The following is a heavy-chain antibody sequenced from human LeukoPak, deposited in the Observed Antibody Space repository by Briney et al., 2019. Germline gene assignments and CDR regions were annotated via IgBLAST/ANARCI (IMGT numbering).Heavy chain of an antibody. CDR1: GYTFTSYG. J-gene: IGHJ4*02. Sequence: ASVKVSCKASGYTFTSYGISWVRQAPGRGLEWMGWISAYNGNTNYAQKLQGRVTMTTDTSTSTAYMELRSLRSDDTAVYYCARDPDLGYCSGGSCRLDFDYWGQGTLVTVSS. V-gene: IGHV1-18*01. D-gene: IGHD2-15*01. CDR3: ARDPDLGYCSGGSCRLDFDY. CDR2: ISAYNGNT.